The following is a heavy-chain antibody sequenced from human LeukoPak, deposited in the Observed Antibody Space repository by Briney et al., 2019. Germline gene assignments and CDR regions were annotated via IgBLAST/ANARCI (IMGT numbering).Heavy chain of an antibody. Sequence: SETLSLTCSVSGGSISSSSYYWGWIRQPPGKGLEWIGSIYYSGSTYYNPSLKSRVTISVDTSKNQFSLKLSSVTAADTAVYYCARVYYYDSSGYGLRAFDIWGQGTMVTVSS. J-gene: IGHJ3*02. CDR2: IYYSGST. CDR1: GGSISSSSYY. D-gene: IGHD3-22*01. CDR3: ARVYYYDSSGYGLRAFDI. V-gene: IGHV4-39*07.